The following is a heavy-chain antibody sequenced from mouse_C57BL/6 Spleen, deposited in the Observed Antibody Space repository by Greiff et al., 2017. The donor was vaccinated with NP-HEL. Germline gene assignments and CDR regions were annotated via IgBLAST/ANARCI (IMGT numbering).Heavy chain of an antibody. J-gene: IGHJ4*01. CDR2: ISSGSSTI. Sequence: EVQGVESGGGLVKPGGSLKLSCAASGFTFSDYGMHWVRQAPEKGLEWVAYISSGSSTIYYADTVKGRFTISRDNAKNTLFLQMTSLRSEDTAMYYFARRTTLVAEGAMEYWGQGTSVTVSS. CDR3: ARRTTLVAEGAMEY. D-gene: IGHD1-1*01. V-gene: IGHV5-17*01. CDR1: GFTFSDYG.